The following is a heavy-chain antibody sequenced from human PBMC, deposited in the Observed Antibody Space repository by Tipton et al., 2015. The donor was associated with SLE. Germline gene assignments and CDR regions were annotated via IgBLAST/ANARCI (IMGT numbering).Heavy chain of an antibody. CDR1: GGSITTYY. CDR3: AKMRTNWYGIDV. V-gene: IGHV4-59*01. Sequence: GLVKPSETLSLTCTVSGGSITTYYWNWIRQPPGKGLEWIGNMYESGSTNYNPSLKSRVAIFVDTSTNQFSLRLSSVTAADTAVYYCAKMRTNWYGIDVWGQGTLVTVSS. D-gene: IGHD6-13*01. CDR2: MYESGST. J-gene: IGHJ3*01.